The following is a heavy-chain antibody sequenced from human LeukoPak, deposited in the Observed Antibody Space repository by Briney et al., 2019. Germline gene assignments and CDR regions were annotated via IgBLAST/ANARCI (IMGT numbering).Heavy chain of an antibody. CDR2: IRYDGSNT. CDR3: AKDYMITIFGVGPLDY. CDR1: RFTFSNYG. V-gene: IGHV3-30*02. D-gene: IGHD3-3*01. Sequence: GGSLRLSCAASRFTFSNYGMHWVRQAPGKGLEWVAFIRYDGSNTYYADSVKGRFTISRDNSKNTLYLQMNSLRPEDTAVYYCAKDYMITIFGVGPLDYWGQGTLVTVSS. J-gene: IGHJ4*02.